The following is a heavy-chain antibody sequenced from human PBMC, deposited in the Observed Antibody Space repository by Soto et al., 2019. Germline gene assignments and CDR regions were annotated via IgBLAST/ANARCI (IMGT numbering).Heavy chain of an antibody. Sequence: SETLSLTCAVYGGSFSGYSWSWIRQPPEKGLEWIGEISHSGSTNYNPSLKSRVTISVDTSKNQFSLKLTSVTAADTAVYYCARGQKGYSSSWYVDWGQGTLVTVSS. V-gene: IGHV4-34*01. CDR3: ARGQKGYSSSWYVD. J-gene: IGHJ4*02. CDR1: GGSFSGYS. D-gene: IGHD6-13*01. CDR2: ISHSGST.